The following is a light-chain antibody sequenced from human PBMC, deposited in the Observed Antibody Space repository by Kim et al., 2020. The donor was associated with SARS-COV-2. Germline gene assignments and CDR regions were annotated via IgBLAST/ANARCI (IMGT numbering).Light chain of an antibody. Sequence: SYELTQPPSVSVAPGKTARVTCGGNNIGGKSVHWYQQKPGQAPILVIYDDDDRPSGIPERFSGSNSGNTATLTISRVEAGDEADYYCQVWDTPGNHYVFG. J-gene: IGLJ1*01. CDR1: NIGGKS. V-gene: IGLV3-21*04. CDR3: QVWDTPGNHYV. CDR2: DDD.